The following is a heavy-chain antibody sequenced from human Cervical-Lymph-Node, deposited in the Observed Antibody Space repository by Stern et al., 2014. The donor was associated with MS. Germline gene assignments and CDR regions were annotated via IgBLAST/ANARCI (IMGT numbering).Heavy chain of an antibody. D-gene: IGHD1-14*01. CDR2: IYPGDAEI. CDR3: ARQTTAWASDV. V-gene: IGHV5-51*01. Sequence: EVQLVESGAELIRPGESLKISCKGSGYKFSIYWIAWVRQMPGKGLEWMWIIYPGDAEIRYRPSFQGQVTMSADKSTSTAYLQWSSLNASDSAMYFCARQTTAWASDVWGQGTLVTVSS. J-gene: IGHJ4*02. CDR1: GYKFSIYW.